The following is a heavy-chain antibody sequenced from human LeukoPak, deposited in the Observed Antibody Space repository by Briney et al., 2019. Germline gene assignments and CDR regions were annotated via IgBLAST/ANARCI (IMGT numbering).Heavy chain of an antibody. CDR1: GFSISSYY. V-gene: IGHV4-59*01. J-gene: IGHJ5*02. CDR3: ARVGVNPHGWFDP. D-gene: IGHD3-10*01. CDR2: IYYSGST. Sequence: SETLSLTCTVSGFSISSYYWSWIRQPPGKGLEWIGYIYYSGSTNYNPSLKSRVTISVDTSKNQFSLKLSSVTAADTAVYYCARVGVNPHGWFDPWGQGTLVTVSS.